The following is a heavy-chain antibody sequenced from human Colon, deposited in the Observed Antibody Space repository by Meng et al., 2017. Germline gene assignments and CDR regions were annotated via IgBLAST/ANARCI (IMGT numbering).Heavy chain of an antibody. Sequence: VQLQESGPGLVKPSETLSLTCNVSAGSISNYFWSWIRQPVGKGLEWIGRIYTSGTTNYSPSLKSRVTMSVDTSKNQFSLNLSSVTAADTAMYYCARENVSGSYRPLDYWGQGTLVTVSS. CDR3: ARENVSGSYRPLDY. V-gene: IGHV4-4*07. D-gene: IGHD3-10*01. J-gene: IGHJ4*02. CDR2: IYTSGTT. CDR1: AGSISNYF.